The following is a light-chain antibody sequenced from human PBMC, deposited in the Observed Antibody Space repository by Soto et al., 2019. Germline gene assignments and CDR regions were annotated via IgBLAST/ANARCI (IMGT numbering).Light chain of an antibody. CDR1: QSVLYSSNNKNY. CDR3: QQYYSTPRT. CDR2: WAS. Sequence: DIVMTQSPDSLAVSLGERATINCKSSQSVLYSSNNKNYLAWYQQKPGQPPKLLICWASTRESWVPDRFSGSGSGTDFTLTISSLQAEDVAVYYCQQYYSTPRTFGQGTKVEIK. J-gene: IGKJ1*01. V-gene: IGKV4-1*01.